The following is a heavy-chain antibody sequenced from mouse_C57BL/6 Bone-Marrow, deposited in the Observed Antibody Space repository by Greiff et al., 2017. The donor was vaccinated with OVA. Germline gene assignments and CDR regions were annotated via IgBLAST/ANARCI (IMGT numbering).Heavy chain of an antibody. Sequence: QVQLQQSGAELVKPGASVKISCKASGYAFSSYWMNWVKQRPGKGLEWIGQIYPGDGDTNYNGKFKGKATLTADKSSSTAYMQLSSLTSEDSAVYFCARRYYGQAWFAYWGQGTLVTVSA. CDR2: IYPGDGDT. J-gene: IGHJ3*01. D-gene: IGHD1-1*01. V-gene: IGHV1-80*01. CDR1: GYAFSSYW. CDR3: ARRYYGQAWFAY.